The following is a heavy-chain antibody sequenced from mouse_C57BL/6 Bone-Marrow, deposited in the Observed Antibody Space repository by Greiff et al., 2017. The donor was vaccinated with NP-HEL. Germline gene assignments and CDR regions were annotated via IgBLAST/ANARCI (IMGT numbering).Heavy chain of an antibody. Sequence: EVKLQESGGDLVKPGGSLKLSCAASGFTFSSYGMSWVRQTPDKRLEWVATISSGGSYTYYPDSVKGRFTISRDNAKNTLYLQMSSLKSEDTAMYYCARQLGRDDFDYWGQGTTLTVSS. CDR3: ARQLGRDDFDY. J-gene: IGHJ2*01. V-gene: IGHV5-6*01. CDR1: GFTFSSYG. CDR2: ISSGGSYT. D-gene: IGHD4-1*01.